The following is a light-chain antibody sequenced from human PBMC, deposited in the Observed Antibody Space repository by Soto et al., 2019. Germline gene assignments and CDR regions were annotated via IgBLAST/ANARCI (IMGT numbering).Light chain of an antibody. V-gene: IGKV1-8*01. CDR3: QQYYSYPLT. CDR2: AAS. J-gene: IGKJ3*01. CDR1: QDISNY. Sequence: IQMTQSPSAMSASIGDRVTITCRASQDISNYLAWYQQKPGKAPKLLIYAASTLQSGVPSRFSGSGSGTDFTLTISCLQSEDFATYYCQQYYSYPLTFGPGTKVDIK.